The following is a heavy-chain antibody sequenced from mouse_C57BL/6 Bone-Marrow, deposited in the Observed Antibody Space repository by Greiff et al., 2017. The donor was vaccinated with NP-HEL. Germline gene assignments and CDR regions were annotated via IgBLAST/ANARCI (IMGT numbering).Heavy chain of an antibody. J-gene: IGHJ2*01. CDR1: GFTFSDAW. CDR3: TAITTVVGDFDY. CDR2: IRNKANNHAT. V-gene: IGHV6-6*01. D-gene: IGHD1-1*01. Sequence: EVMLVESGGGLVQPGGSMKLSCAASGFTFSDAWMDWVRQSPEKGLEWVAEIRNKANNHATYYAESVKGRFTISRDDSKSSVYLQMNSLRAEDTGIYYCTAITTVVGDFDYWGQGTTLTVSS.